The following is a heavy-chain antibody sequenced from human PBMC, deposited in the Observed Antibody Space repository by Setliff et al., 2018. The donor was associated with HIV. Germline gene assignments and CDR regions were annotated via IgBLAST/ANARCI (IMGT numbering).Heavy chain of an antibody. CDR3: ARDLGYGGNSGYFDY. J-gene: IGHJ4*02. Sequence: GGSLRLSCETSGFPFDNFGFHWVRQAPGKGLEWVSTISWFGRDIYYADSVKGRFTISRDNAKNSLYLQMNSLRAEDTAVYYCARDLGYGGNSGYFDYWGQGTLVTVSS. CDR2: ISWFGRDI. D-gene: IGHD4-17*01. CDR1: GFPFDNFG. V-gene: IGHV3-21*01.